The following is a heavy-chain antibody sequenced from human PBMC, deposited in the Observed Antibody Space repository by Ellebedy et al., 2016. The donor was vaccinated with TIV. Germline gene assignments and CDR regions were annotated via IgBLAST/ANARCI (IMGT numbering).Heavy chain of an antibody. D-gene: IGHD2-21*02. CDR2: IYYSGST. V-gene: IGHV4-39*01. CDR1: GGSISSSSYY. Sequence: MPGGSLRLSCTVSGGSISSSSYYWGWIRQPPGKGLEWIGSIYYSGSTYYNPSLKSRVTISVETSKNQFSLKLSSVTAADTAVYYCARMRYCGGDCWYFDYWGQGTLVTVSS. CDR3: ARMRYCGGDCWYFDY. J-gene: IGHJ4*02.